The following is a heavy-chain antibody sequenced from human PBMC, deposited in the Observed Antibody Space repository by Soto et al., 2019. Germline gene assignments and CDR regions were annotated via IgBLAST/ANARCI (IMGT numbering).Heavy chain of an antibody. CDR2: IDHSGST. D-gene: IGHD1-1*01. J-gene: IGHJ5*02. V-gene: IGHV4-30-2*01. CDR3: ARDQLEGNWFDP. CDR1: GGSISSGGYS. Sequence: QLQLQESGSGLVRPSQTLSLPCAVSGGSISSGGYSWNWIRQPPGKGLAWIGYIDHSGSTLYNPSIKSRGTISVDKSTNQCSLKLSSVTAADTAVYYCARDQLEGNWFDPWGQGTLVTVSS.